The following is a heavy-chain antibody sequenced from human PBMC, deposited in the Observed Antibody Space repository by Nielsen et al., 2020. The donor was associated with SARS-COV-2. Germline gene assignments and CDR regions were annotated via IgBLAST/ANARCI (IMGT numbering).Heavy chain of an antibody. CDR2: IYYSGST. Sequence: SETLSLTCTVSGGSISSSSYYWGWIRQPPGKGLEWIGSIYYSGSTYYNPSLKSRVTISVDTSKNQFSLKLGSVTAVDTAVYYCASGVGATSHLHAFDIWGQGTMVTVSS. D-gene: IGHD1-26*01. V-gene: IGHV4-39*07. J-gene: IGHJ3*02. CDR1: GGSISSSSYY. CDR3: ASGVGATSHLHAFDI.